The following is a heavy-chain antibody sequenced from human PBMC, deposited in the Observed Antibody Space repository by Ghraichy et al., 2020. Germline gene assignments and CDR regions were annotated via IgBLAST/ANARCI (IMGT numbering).Heavy chain of an antibody. CDR3: ARRSRYDFWSGYPDIYYYYGMDV. V-gene: IGHV1-69*05. D-gene: IGHD3-3*01. CDR1: GGTFSSYA. Sequence: SVKVSCKASGGTFSSYAISWVRQAPGQGLEWMGGIIPIFGTANYAQKFQGRVTSTTDESTSTAYMELSSLRSEDTAVYYCARRSRYDFWSGYPDIYYYYGMDVWGQGTTVTVSS. CDR2: IIPIFGTA. J-gene: IGHJ6*02.